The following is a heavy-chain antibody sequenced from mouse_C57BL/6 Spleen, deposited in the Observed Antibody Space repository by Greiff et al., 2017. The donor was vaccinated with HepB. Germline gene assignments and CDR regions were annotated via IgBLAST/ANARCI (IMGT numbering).Heavy chain of an antibody. CDR2: IYPGSGNT. CDR3: ARRWLYYFDY. CDR1: GYSFTSYY. J-gene: IGHJ2*01. V-gene: IGHV1-66*01. Sequence: QVQLQQSGPELVKPGASVKISCKASGYSFTSYYIHWVKQWPGQGLEWIGWIYPGSGNTKYNEKFKGKATLTADSSSITAYMPLSSLTSEDSAVYYCARRWLYYFDYWGQGTTLTVSS.